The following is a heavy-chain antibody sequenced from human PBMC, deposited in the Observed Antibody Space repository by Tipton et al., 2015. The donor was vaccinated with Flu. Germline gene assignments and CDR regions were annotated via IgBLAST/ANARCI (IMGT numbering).Heavy chain of an antibody. CDR2: ISSSGSTI. CDR3: ARDLPNYYDFWSGYYTGYYYYGMDV. V-gene: IGHV3-11*01. Sequence: SLRLSCAASGFTFSDYYMSWIRQAPGKGPEWVSYISSSGSTIYYADSVKGRFTISRDNAKNSLYLQMNSLRAEDTAVYYCARDLPNYYDFWSGYYTGYYYYGMDVWGQGTTVTVSS. D-gene: IGHD3-3*01. J-gene: IGHJ6*02. CDR1: GFTFSDYY.